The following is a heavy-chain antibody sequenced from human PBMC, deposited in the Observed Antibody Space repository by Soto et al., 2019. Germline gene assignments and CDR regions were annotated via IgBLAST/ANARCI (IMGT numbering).Heavy chain of an antibody. CDR2: ISSSSSYI. J-gene: IGHJ6*03. Sequence: EVQLVESGGGLVKPGGSLRLSCAASGFTFSDYSMNWVRQAPGKGLEWVSSISSSSSYIYYADSVKGRFTISRDNAKNSLYLQRSSLRAEDTAVYYCARVGYCSNGVCYTTNYYYMDVWGKGTTGTVS. CDR1: GFTFSDYS. V-gene: IGHV3-21*01. CDR3: ARVGYCSNGVCYTTNYYYMDV. D-gene: IGHD2-8*01.